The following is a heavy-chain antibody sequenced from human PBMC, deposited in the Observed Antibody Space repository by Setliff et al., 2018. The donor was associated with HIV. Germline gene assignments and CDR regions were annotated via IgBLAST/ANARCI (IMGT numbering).Heavy chain of an antibody. J-gene: IGHJ4*02. D-gene: IGHD3-3*01. CDR2: INSDGSGT. CDR3: ARNFDFWSGYLDY. Sequence: GGSLRLSCAASGFTFSSYWMHWVRQAPGKGLVWVSRINSDGSGTGYADSAKGRFTISRDNAKNTLYLQMNSLRAEDTAVYYCARNFDFWSGYLDYWGQGTLVTVSS. CDR1: GFTFSSYW. V-gene: IGHV3-74*01.